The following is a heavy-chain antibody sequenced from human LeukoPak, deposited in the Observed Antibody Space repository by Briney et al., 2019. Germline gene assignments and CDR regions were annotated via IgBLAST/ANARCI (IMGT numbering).Heavy chain of an antibody. J-gene: IGHJ6*02. CDR2: IRSKANSYAT. V-gene: IGHV3-73*01. Sequence: GGSLRLSCAASGFTFSSYGMHWVRQAPGKGLEWVGRIRSKANSYATAYAASVKGRFTISRDDSKNTAYLQMNSLKTEDTAVYYCTRHDYDFGMDVWGQGTTVTVSS. CDR1: GFTFSSYG. CDR3: TRHDYDFGMDV.